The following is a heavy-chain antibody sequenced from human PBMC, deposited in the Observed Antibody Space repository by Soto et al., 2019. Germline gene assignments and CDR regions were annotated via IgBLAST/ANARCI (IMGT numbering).Heavy chain of an antibody. J-gene: IGHJ3*02. CDR1: GYSISSSNW. Sequence: QVQLQESGPGLVRPSDTLSLTCAVSGYSISSSNWWGWIRQPPGKGLEWIWYIYSSGSTYYNPSLKSRVTMSMETSRSQCAVKLTSVTAVDTAVYYCAGYMGTWSSLRLDIRGQGTMVTASS. V-gene: IGHV4-28*01. CDR3: AGYMGTWSSLRLDI. D-gene: IGHD6-13*01. CDR2: IYSSGST.